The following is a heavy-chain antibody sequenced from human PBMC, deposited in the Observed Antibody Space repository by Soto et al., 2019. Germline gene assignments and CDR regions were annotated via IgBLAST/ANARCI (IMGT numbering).Heavy chain of an antibody. Sequence: PGGSLRLSCAASGFTFSSYWMHWVRQAPGKGLEWVSAISGSGGSTYYADSVKGRFTISRDNAKNSLYLQLNSLRAEDTAVYYCANPLEYMDVWGKGTTVTGSS. CDR3: ANPLEYMDV. V-gene: IGHV3-23*01. J-gene: IGHJ6*03. CDR1: GFTFSSYW. CDR2: ISGSGGST.